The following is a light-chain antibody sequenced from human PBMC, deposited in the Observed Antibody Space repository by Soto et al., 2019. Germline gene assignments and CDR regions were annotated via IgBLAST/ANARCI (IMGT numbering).Light chain of an antibody. CDR1: QSVSSSY. V-gene: IGKV3-20*01. J-gene: IGKJ1*01. CDR3: QQYGTSSWT. CDR2: GAS. Sequence: EIVLTQSPGTLSLSPGEGATLSCRASQSVSSSYLAWYQQKPGQAPRLLIYGASSRATGIPDRFSGSGSGTDFTLTISRLEPEDFAVYYCQQYGTSSWTFGQGTKVDIK.